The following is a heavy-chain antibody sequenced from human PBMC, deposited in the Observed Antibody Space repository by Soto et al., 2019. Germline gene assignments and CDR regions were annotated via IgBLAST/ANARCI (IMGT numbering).Heavy chain of an antibody. Sequence: QVQLQESGPGLVKPSQTLSLPCTVSGGSISSGGYYWSWIRQQPGKGLERIGYIYYSGSTYYTPSLKSRVTISVDTSKNQFSLKLSSVTAADTAAYYCARAGAVGYYYYYGMDVWGQGTTVTVSS. D-gene: IGHD2-8*02. J-gene: IGHJ6*02. CDR2: IYYSGST. V-gene: IGHV4-31*03. CDR3: ARAGAVGYYYYYGMDV. CDR1: GGSISSGGYY.